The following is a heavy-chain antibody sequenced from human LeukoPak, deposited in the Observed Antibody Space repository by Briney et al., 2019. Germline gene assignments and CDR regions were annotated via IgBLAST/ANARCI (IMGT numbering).Heavy chain of an antibody. V-gene: IGHV1-8*01. Sequence: ASVKVSCKASGYTFTSYDINWVRQATGQGLEWMGWMHPNSGNTGYAQKFQGRVTMTRNTSISTAYMELSSLRSEDTAVYYCARGLFSYYDILTGYRLFDYWGQGTLVTVSS. CDR1: GYTFTSYD. CDR2: MHPNSGNT. D-gene: IGHD3-9*01. J-gene: IGHJ4*02. CDR3: ARGLFSYYDILTGYRLFDY.